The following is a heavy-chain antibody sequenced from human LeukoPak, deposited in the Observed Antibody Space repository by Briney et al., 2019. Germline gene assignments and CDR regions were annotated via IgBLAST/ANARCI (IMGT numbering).Heavy chain of an antibody. CDR1: GGTFSSYA. CDR2: IIPILGIA. V-gene: IGHV1-69*04. Sequence: ASVKVSCKASGGTFSSYAISWVRQAPGQGLEWMGRIIPILGIANYAQKFQGRVTITAGKSTSTAYMELSSLRSEDTAVYYCARVGGFFGYCSSTSCLAYWGQGTLVTVSS. CDR3: ARVGGFFGYCSSTSCLAY. J-gene: IGHJ4*02. D-gene: IGHD2-2*01.